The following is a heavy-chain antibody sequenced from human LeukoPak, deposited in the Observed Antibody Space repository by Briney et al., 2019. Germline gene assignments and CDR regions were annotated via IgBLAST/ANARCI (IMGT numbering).Heavy chain of an antibody. J-gene: IGHJ4*02. CDR3: ATSVPGFGESLNY. CDR1: GLNFNTYW. CDR2: IKDDGSEK. Sequence: GGSLRLSCAASGLNFNTYWMTWVRQAPGKGLEWVANIKDDGSEKKYVDSVKGRFTLSRDNAKNSLYLHISTLRDEDTAVYYCATSVPGFGESLNYWGQGTLVTVSS. D-gene: IGHD3-10*01. V-gene: IGHV3-7*01.